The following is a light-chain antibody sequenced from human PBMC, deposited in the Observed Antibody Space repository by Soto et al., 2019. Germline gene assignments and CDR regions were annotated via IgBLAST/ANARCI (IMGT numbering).Light chain of an antibody. Sequence: EIVMAQSPATLSVSPGDSATLSCRASQSIRNNLAWYQQRPGQAPRLLIYGASTGATGIPARFRGSGSGTDFTLTISNLQSEGFAVYYCQQYYEWPQTFGQGTKVDIK. V-gene: IGKV3-15*01. J-gene: IGKJ1*01. CDR2: GAS. CDR3: QQYYEWPQT. CDR1: QSIRNN.